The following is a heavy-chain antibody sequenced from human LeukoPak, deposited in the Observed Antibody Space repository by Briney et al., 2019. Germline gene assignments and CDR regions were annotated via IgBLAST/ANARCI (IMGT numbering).Heavy chain of an antibody. CDR1: GFTFSRYW. D-gene: IGHD6-13*01. CDR3: GRGGKVGQLVIAR. Sequence: PGGSLRLSCAASGFTFSRYWMHWVRQAPGKGLVWVSHINSDGTSTSYADSVKGRFTISRDNARNTVYLQMNSLRAEDTAVYYCGRGGKVGQLVIARWGQGSLVTVSS. J-gene: IGHJ4*02. CDR2: INSDGTST. V-gene: IGHV3-74*01.